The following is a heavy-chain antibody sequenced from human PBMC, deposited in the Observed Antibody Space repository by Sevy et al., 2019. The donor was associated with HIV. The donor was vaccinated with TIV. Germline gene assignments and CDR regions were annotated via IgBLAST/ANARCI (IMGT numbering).Heavy chain of an antibody. CDR2: FSYSGSA. V-gene: IGHV4-39*02. CDR1: GDSIISSHYS. CDR3: ARLHPGEEAGGWFDP. D-gene: IGHD3-16*01. Sequence: SETLSLTCTVSGDSIISSHYSWGWIRQPPGKGLEWIGTFSYSGSAYYSPSLKSRVTISVDTSTNHFSLKRTTVTAADTSVYYCARLHPGEEAGGWFDPWGQGTLVTVSS. J-gene: IGHJ5*02.